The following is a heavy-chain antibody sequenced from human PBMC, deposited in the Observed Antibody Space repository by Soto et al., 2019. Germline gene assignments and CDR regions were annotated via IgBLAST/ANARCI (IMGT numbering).Heavy chain of an antibody. Sequence: QLQLQESGPGLVKPSETLSLTCTVSGGSISSSSYYWGWIRQPPGKGLEWIGSIYYSGSTYYNPSLKSRVTISVDTSKNQFSLKLSSVTAADTAVYYCARIRLGELVLFDYWGQGTLVTVSS. CDR2: IYYSGST. D-gene: IGHD3-16*01. CDR1: GGSISSSSYY. CDR3: ARIRLGELVLFDY. J-gene: IGHJ4*02. V-gene: IGHV4-39*01.